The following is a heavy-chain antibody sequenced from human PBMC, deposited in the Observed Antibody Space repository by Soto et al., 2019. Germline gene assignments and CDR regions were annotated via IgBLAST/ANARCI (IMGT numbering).Heavy chain of an antibody. Sequence: EVQLVESGGGLVQPGGSRNLPVAASGSTFSDCVLQWDRQASGKGLEWVGGIRSKVNDYAKAFAASVKGRFTISRDDSKNTAYLQMNSLKTEDTAVYYCVRHVGETYFDYWGQGTLVTVSS. J-gene: IGHJ4*02. V-gene: IGHV3-73*01. CDR1: GSTFSDCV. CDR3: VRHVGETYFDY. CDR2: IRSKVNDYAK. D-gene: IGHD2-21*01.